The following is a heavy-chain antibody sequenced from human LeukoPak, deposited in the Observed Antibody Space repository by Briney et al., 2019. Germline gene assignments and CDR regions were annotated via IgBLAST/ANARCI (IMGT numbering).Heavy chain of an antibody. J-gene: IGHJ3*02. Sequence: GGSLRLSCAASGFTFSSYSMNWVRQAPGKGLEWVSSISSSSSYIYYADSVKGRFPISRDNAKNSLYLQMNSLRAEDTAVYYFARGADMITFGGVIVHIGAFDIWGQGTMVTVSS. V-gene: IGHV3-21*01. D-gene: IGHD3-16*02. CDR2: ISSSSSYI. CDR1: GFTFSSYS. CDR3: ARGADMITFGGVIVHIGAFDI.